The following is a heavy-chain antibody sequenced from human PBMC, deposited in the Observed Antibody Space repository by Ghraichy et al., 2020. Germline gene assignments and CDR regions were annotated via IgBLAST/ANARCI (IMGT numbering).Heavy chain of an antibody. J-gene: IGHJ4*02. D-gene: IGHD1-26*01. CDR3: ASASGSYLSLYYFDY. V-gene: IGHV1-18*01. CDR2: ISAYNGNT. CDR1: GYTFTSYG. Sequence: ASVKVSCKASGYTFTSYGISWVRQAPGQGLEWMGWISAYNGNTNYAQKLQGRVTMTTDTSTSTAYMELRSLRSDDTAVYYCASASGSYLSLYYFDYWGQGTLVTVSS.